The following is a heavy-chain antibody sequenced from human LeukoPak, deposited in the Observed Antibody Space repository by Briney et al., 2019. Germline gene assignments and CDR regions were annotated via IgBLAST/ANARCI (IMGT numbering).Heavy chain of an antibody. V-gene: IGHV3-7*01. CDR3: ARDSEYSGFLAVALPGY. D-gene: IGHD5-12*01. CDR1: GFTFSSYG. CDR2: IKQDGSEK. J-gene: IGHJ4*02. Sequence: PGGSLRLSCAASGFTFSSYGMHWVRQAPGKGLEWVANIKQDGSEKYYVDSVKGRFTISRDNAKNSLYLQMNSLRAEDTAVYYCARDSEYSGFLAVALPGYWGQGTLVTVSS.